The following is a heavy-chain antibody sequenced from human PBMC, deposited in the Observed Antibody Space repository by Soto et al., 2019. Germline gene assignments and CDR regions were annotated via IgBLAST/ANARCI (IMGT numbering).Heavy chain of an antibody. CDR2: IYYSGST. CDR1: GGSISSSSYY. J-gene: IGHJ6*02. CDR3: ARLDGDPPLYWYYGMDV. Sequence: QLQLQESGPGLVKPSETLSLTCTVSGGSISSSSYYWGWIRQPPGKGLEWIGSIYYSGSTYYNPSLKSRVTISVDTSKNQFSLKLSSVTAADTAVYYCARLDGDPPLYWYYGMDVWGQGTTVTVSS. V-gene: IGHV4-39*01. D-gene: IGHD4-17*01.